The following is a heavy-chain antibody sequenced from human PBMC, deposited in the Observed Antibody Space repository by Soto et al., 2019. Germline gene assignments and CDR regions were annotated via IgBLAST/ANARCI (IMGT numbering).Heavy chain of an antibody. Sequence: SETLSLTCAVSGYSISSGYYWGWIRQPPGKGLEWIGSIYHSGSTYYNPSLKSRVTISVDTSKNQFSLKLSSVTAAGTAVYYCARVRIGGLVDPWGQGTLVTVSS. J-gene: IGHJ5*02. V-gene: IGHV4-38-2*01. CDR1: GYSISSGYY. D-gene: IGHD2-15*01. CDR3: ARVRIGGLVDP. CDR2: IYHSGST.